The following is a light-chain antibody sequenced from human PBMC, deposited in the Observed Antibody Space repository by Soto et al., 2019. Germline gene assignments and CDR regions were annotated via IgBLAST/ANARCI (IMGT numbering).Light chain of an antibody. V-gene: IGLV2-14*03. Sequence: QSALTQPASVSGSPGQSIAISCTGTSSDVGAYDYVSWYQQHPDRAPRLVIYEVSNRPSGVSNRFSGSKSVNTATLTISGLQAEDEADYYCASHTTPNTRVFGTGTKLTVL. CDR2: EVS. J-gene: IGLJ1*01. CDR3: ASHTTPNTRV. CDR1: SSDVGAYDY.